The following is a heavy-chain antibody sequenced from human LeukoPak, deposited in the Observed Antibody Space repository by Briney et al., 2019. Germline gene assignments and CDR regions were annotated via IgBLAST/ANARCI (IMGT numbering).Heavy chain of an antibody. Sequence: GGSLRLSCAASGFTFSSYGMHWVRQAPGKGLEWVAFIRYDGSNKYYADSVKGRFTISRDNSKNTLYLQMNSLRAEDTAVYYCARASSYYDISGYQNFDYWGQGTLVTVSS. V-gene: IGHV3-30*02. CDR1: GFTFSSYG. D-gene: IGHD3-22*01. CDR2: IRYDGSNK. J-gene: IGHJ4*02. CDR3: ARASSYYDISGYQNFDY.